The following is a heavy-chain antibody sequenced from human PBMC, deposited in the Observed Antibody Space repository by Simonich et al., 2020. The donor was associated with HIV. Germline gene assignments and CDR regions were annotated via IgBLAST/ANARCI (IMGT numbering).Heavy chain of an antibody. J-gene: IGHJ4*02. CDR3: ARDPLYSYGDVYFDY. Sequence: CAASGFTFSSYEMNWFRRAPGKGLEWVYYISSSASPIYYADSVKGRFTIPRENAKNSLYLQMNSLRAEDTAVYYCARDPLYSYGDVYFDYWGQGTLVTVSS. CDR1: GFTFSSYE. D-gene: IGHD5-18*01. V-gene: IGHV3-48*03. CDR2: ISSSASPI.